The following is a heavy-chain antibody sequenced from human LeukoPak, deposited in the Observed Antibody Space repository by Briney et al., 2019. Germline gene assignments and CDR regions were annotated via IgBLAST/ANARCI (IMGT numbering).Heavy chain of an antibody. J-gene: IGHJ4*02. CDR2: INHSGST. D-gene: IGHD2-15*01. CDR1: GGSFSGYY. CDR3: ASEYCSGNSCFSDN. Sequence: SETLSLTCAVYGGSFSGYYWSWIRQPPGKGPEWIGEINHSGSTNYNPSLKSRVTISVDTSKNQFSLKLSSVTAADTAVYYCASEYCSGNSCFSDNWGLGTLVTVSS. V-gene: IGHV4-34*01.